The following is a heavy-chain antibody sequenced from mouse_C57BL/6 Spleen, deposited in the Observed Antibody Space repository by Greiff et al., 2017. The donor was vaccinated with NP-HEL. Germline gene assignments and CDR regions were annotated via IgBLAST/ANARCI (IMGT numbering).Heavy chain of an antibody. Sequence: EVKLQESGPGLVKPSQSLSLTCSVTGYSITSGYYWNWIRQFPGNKLEWMSYISYDGSNNYNPSLKNRISITRDTSKNQFFLKLNSVTTEDTATYYRARERYYGSSPFAYWGQGTLVTVSA. CDR3: ARERYYGSSPFAY. CDR2: ISYDGSN. CDR1: GYSITSGYY. V-gene: IGHV3-6*01. D-gene: IGHD1-1*01. J-gene: IGHJ3*01.